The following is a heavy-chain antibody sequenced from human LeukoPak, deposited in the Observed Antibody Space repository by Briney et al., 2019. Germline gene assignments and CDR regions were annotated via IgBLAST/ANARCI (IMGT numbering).Heavy chain of an antibody. CDR2: IYTSGST. CDR1: GGSISSGSYY. D-gene: IGHD3-10*01. J-gene: IGHJ6*04. Sequence: TPSETLSLTCTVSGGSISSGSYYWSWIRQPAGKGLEWIGRIYTSGSTNYNPSLKSRVTISVDTSKNQFSLKLSSVTAADTAVYYCARDPGLWFGESGDVWGKGTTVTVSS. V-gene: IGHV4-61*02. CDR3: ARDPGLWFGESGDV.